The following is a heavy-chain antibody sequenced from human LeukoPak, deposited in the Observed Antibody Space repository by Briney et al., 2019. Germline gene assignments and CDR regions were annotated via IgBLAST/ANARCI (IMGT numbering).Heavy chain of an antibody. CDR2: INSDGSR. J-gene: IGHJ4*02. CDR1: GFTFSSYW. D-gene: IGHD6-19*01. CDR3: AKDMDSSGWYLFDY. V-gene: IGHV3-74*01. Sequence: GGSLRLSCAASGFTFSSYWLHWVRQAPGKGLVWVSRINSDGSRTYADCVKGRFSISRDNAKNTVYLQMNSLRAEDTALYYCAKDMDSSGWYLFDYWGQGTLVTVSS.